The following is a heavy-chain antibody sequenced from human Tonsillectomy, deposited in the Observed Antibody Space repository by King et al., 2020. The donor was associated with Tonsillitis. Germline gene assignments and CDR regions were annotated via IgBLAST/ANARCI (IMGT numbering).Heavy chain of an antibody. Sequence: VQLVESGGGLVQPGGSLRLSCAASGFTFSSYAMSWVRQAPGKGLEWVSGISDSGGSTYYADSVKGRFSISRDNSKYTMYLQMNSVRAEDTAIYYCAKDPGCYEWLEDYWGQGTLVTVSS. CDR3: AKDPGCYEWLEDY. V-gene: IGHV3-23*04. CDR1: GFTFSSYA. J-gene: IGHJ4*02. CDR2: ISDSGGST. D-gene: IGHD2-2*01.